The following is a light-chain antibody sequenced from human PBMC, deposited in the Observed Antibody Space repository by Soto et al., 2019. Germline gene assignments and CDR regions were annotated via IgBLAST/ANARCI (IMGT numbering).Light chain of an antibody. CDR2: HPS. Sequence: EIVLTQSPVTLSLSPGERATLSCTASQSIGTYLAWYQQKHDQAPRLLIHHPSNRATGIPDRFTGSGSGTDFTLTISNLDPEEFAVYYCQQRADWTRTFGQGAKVEVK. CDR3: QQRADWTRT. V-gene: IGKV3-11*01. CDR1: QSIGTY. J-gene: IGKJ1*01.